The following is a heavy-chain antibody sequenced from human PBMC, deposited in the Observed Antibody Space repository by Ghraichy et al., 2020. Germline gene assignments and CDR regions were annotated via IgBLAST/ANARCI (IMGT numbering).Heavy chain of an antibody. CDR1: GFTVSDNY. CDR3: ARDGRADGSVDY. J-gene: IGHJ4*02. Sequence: LSLTCAVSGFTVSDNYMNWVRQAPGKGLEWVSVIYSGGTTYYADSVKGRFTISRDNSKNTLYLQMNSLRTEDTAVYYCARDGRADGSVDYWGQGTLVTVSS. D-gene: IGHD5-24*01. V-gene: IGHV3-66*02. CDR2: IYSGGTT.